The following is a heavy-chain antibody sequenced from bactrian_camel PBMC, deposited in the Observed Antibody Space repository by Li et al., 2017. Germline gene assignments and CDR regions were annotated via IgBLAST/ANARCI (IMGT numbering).Heavy chain of an antibody. CDR2: IFDRT. J-gene: IGHJ4*01. D-gene: IGHD4*01. CDR3: AAECPDGDYDREY. V-gene: IGHV3S1*01. Sequence: QLVESGGGSAQAGGSLRLSCAISGDTYSEYCMGWFRQAPGKEREGVAAIFDRTYYADSVKGRFTISQDDAKNTLYLQINSLKMDDTAVYYCAAECPDGDYDREYWGQGTQVTVS. CDR1: GDTYSEYC.